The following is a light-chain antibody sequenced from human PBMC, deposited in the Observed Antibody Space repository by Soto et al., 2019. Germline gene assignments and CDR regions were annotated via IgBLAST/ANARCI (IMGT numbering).Light chain of an antibody. CDR2: DAS. CDR3: QQYHTVPYT. CDR1: ESIRTW. Sequence: DIQMTQSPSTLSASIGEGVTITCRASESIRTWLAWYQHKPGKAPKFLIYDASSLESGVPSRFSGTGSGTEFTLTISSLQPDDLATYFCQQYHTVPYTFGQGTRLEIK. V-gene: IGKV1-5*01. J-gene: IGKJ5*01.